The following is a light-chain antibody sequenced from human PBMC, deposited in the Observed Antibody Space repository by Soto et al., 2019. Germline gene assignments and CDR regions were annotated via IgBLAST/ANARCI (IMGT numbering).Light chain of an antibody. V-gene: IGKV4-1*01. Sequence: DIVMTQSPDSLAASLGERATINCKSSQSVLYSSNNKNYLAWYRQKPGQPPKLIIYWASIRESGVPDRISGSGSWTDFTLTISSLQAEDVAVYYCQQYYSTPPYTFGQGTKLEIK. CDR1: QSVLYSSNNKNY. CDR3: QQYYSTPPYT. J-gene: IGKJ2*01. CDR2: WAS.